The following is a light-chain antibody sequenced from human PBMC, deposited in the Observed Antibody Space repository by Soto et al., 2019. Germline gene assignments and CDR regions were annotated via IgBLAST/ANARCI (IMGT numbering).Light chain of an antibody. CDR1: QSLLYSSNNKNS. CDR3: QQYYTTALT. J-gene: IGKJ4*01. CDR2: WAS. Sequence: DIVMTQSPDSLAVSLGERATLNCRSSQSLLYSSNNKNSLAWYQQKPGHPPRLIIYWASTRESGVPDRFSGSGSGTDSTLIISSLRAGDVAVYYCQQYYTTALTFGRGTKVDIK. V-gene: IGKV4-1*01.